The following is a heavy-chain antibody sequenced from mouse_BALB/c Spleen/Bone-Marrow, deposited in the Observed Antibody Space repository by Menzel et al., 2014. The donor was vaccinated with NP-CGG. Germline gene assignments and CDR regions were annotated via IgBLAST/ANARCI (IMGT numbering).Heavy chain of an antibody. V-gene: IGHV14-3*02. CDR1: GFNIKDTY. CDR3: AVYDYEGFAY. D-gene: IGHD2-4*01. CDR2: IDPANGNT. Sequence: VQLQQPGAELVKPGASVKLSCTASGFNIKDTYMHWVKQRPEQGLEWTGRIDPANGNTKYDPKFQGKATITADTSSNTAYLQLSSLTSEDTAVYYCAVYDYEGFAYWGQGTLVTVSA. J-gene: IGHJ3*01.